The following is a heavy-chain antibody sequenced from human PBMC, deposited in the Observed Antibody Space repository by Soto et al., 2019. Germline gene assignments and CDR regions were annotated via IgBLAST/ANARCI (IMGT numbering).Heavy chain of an antibody. D-gene: IGHD2-15*01. V-gene: IGHV3-11*01. J-gene: IGHJ3*02. Sequence: GGALRLSCAASGFTFSDYYMTWIRQAPGKGLEWVSYISSSGTGIYYADSMKGRFTISRDNAKKSLYLQMSSLRAEDTAMYYCARAYSDAFDIWGQVKMGT. CDR3: ARAYSDAFDI. CDR1: GFTFSDYY. CDR2: ISSSGTGI.